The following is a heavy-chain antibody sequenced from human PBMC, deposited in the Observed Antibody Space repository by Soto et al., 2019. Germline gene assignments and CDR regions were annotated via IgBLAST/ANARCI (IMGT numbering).Heavy chain of an antibody. Sequence: QVQLVESGGGVVQPGTSLRLSCAASAFTFRTYAMHWVRQAPGKGLEWVAVISYDGTNKYYADSVKGRFTISRDNSKNTLYLQMNSLRADDTAAYYCARDQDSWSYYYRALDYWGQGTLVTVSS. V-gene: IGHV3-30-3*01. D-gene: IGHD3-22*01. J-gene: IGHJ4*02. CDR2: ISYDGTNK. CDR3: ARDQDSWSYYYRALDY. CDR1: AFTFRTYA.